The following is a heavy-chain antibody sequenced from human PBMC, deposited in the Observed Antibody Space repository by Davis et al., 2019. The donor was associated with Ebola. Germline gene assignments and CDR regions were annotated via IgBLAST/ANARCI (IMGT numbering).Heavy chain of an antibody. J-gene: IGHJ4*02. V-gene: IGHV1-2*04. Sequence: ASVKVSCKASGYTFTGYYMHWVRQAPGQGLEWMGWINPNSGGTNYAQKFQGWVTMTRDTSISTAYMALSRLRSDDTAVYYCARDMGGSYGGVDYWGQGTLVTVSS. CDR1: GYTFTGYY. CDR2: INPNSGGT. D-gene: IGHD1-26*01. CDR3: ARDMGGSYGGVDY.